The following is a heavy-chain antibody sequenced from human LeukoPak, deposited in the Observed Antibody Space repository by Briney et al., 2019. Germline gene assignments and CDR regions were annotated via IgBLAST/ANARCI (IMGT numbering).Heavy chain of an antibody. Sequence: GESLNISCKGSGYSFTSYWIGWVRQMPAKSLEWMGTIYPGDSDTRYSPSFQRQVTISADKSISTAYLQWSSVQASDTPFYYCARQNGYSYGHDYLGQGNLVPVSS. D-gene: IGHD5-18*01. CDR1: GYSFTSYW. CDR3: ARQNGYSYGHDY. CDR2: IYPGDSDT. J-gene: IGHJ4*02. V-gene: IGHV5-51*01.